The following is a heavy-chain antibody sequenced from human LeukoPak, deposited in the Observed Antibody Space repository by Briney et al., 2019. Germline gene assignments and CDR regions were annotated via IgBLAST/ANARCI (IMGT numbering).Heavy chain of an antibody. Sequence: GGSLRLSCAASGFTLSDYYMSWIRQAPGKGLEWVSYISRSGSTTYYAGSVKGRFTISRDNAKNSLYLQINSLRAEDTAVYYCARGYYYDSSGYYHFDYWGQGTLVTVSS. CDR1: GFTLSDYY. V-gene: IGHV3-11*01. J-gene: IGHJ4*02. D-gene: IGHD3-22*01. CDR2: ISRSGSTT. CDR3: ARGYYYDSSGYYHFDY.